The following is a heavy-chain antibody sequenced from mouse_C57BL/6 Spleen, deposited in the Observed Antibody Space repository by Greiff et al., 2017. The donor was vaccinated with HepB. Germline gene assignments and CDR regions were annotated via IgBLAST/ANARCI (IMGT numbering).Heavy chain of an antibody. CDR3: ASTVVAKAVYFDY. V-gene: IGHV1-53*01. CDR1: GYTFTSYW. D-gene: IGHD1-1*01. CDR2: INPSNGGT. J-gene: IGHJ2*01. Sequence: QVQLQQPGTELVKPGASVKLSCKASGYTFTSYWMHWVKQRPGQGLEWIGNINPSNGGTNYNEKFKSKAKLTVDKSSSTAYMQLSSLTSEDSAVYYCASTVVAKAVYFDYWGQGTTLTVSS.